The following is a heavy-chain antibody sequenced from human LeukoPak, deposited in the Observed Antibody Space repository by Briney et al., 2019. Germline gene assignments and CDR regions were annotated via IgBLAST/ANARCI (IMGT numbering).Heavy chain of an antibody. CDR3: ARGDAFSGDH. CDR2: IHPEGNEK. Sequence: QPGGSLRLSCVVSGFSFTNFWMSWVRQAPGRGLEWVANIHPEGNEKYHVESVKGRFTISRDNTKNLLFLQMNGLRVEDTAVYYCARGDAFSGDHWGQGTLVTVSS. J-gene: IGHJ4*02. CDR1: GFSFTNFW. V-gene: IGHV3-7*04.